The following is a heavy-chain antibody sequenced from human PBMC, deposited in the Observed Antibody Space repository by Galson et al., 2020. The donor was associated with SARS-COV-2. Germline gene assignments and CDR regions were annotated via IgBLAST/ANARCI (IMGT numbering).Heavy chain of an antibody. Sequence: GGSLRLSCAASGFTFDDYAMHWVRQAPGKGLEWVSGISWNSGSIGYADSVKGRFTISRDNAKNSLYLQMNSLRAEDTALYYCAKDAFYYYDSSGYNYWGQGTLVTVSS. CDR3: AKDAFYYYDSSGYNY. CDR2: ISWNSGSI. D-gene: IGHD3-22*01. V-gene: IGHV3-9*01. J-gene: IGHJ4*02. CDR1: GFTFDDYA.